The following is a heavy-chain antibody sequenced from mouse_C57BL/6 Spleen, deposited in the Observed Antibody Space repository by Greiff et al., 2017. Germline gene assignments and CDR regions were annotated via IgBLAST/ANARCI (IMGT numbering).Heavy chain of an antibody. CDR1: GYTFTSYW. J-gene: IGHJ2*01. CDR2: IYPSDSET. CDR3: ARGRLQFNY. V-gene: IGHV1-61*01. D-gene: IGHD2-4*01. Sequence: VKLQQPGAELVRPGSSVKLSCKASGYTFTSYWMDWVKQRPGQGLEWIGNIYPSDSETHYNQKFKDKATLTVDKSSSTAYMQLSSLTSEDSAVYYCARGRLQFNYWGQGTTLTVSS.